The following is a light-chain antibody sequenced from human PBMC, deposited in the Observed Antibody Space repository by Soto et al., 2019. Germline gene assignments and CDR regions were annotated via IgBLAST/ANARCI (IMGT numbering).Light chain of an antibody. Sequence: QCVLTQPPSASGSPGQAGTMACTGNNSEVGAYDYVSWYQQHPGKAPELIIYEVNQRPSGVPDRFSGSESGNTASLTVSGLQAEDEADYYCNSYSGSSNFVVFGTGTKVTVL. V-gene: IGLV2-8*01. CDR3: NSYSGSSNFVV. CDR2: EVN. J-gene: IGLJ1*01. CDR1: NSEVGAYDY.